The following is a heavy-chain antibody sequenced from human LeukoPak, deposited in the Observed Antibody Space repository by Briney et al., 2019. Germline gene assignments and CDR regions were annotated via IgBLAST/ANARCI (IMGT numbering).Heavy chain of an antibody. CDR1: GASINNNF. Sequence: KPSETLSLTCTVSGASINNNFWTWIRQPPGKGLEWIGYIYSSGSANYNPSLKSRVIISGDTSKNQISLNLTSVTAADTAVYYCATPFNILGGSYFDYWGQGTLVTVSS. J-gene: IGHJ4*02. V-gene: IGHV4-59*08. D-gene: IGHD3-16*01. CDR2: IYSSGSA. CDR3: ATPFNILGGSYFDY.